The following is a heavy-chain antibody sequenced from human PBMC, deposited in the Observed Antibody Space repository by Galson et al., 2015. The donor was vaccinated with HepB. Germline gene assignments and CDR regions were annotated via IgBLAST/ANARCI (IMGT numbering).Heavy chain of an antibody. D-gene: IGHD1-26*01. CDR1: GFTFSSYA. CDR2: ISGSGGST. V-gene: IGHV3-23*01. CDR3: AKVTWWELLQAPIDY. J-gene: IGHJ4*02. Sequence: SLRLSCAASGFTFSSYAMSWVRQAPGKGLEWVSAISGSGGSTYHADSVKGRFTISRDNSKNTLYLQMNSLRAEDTAVYYCAKVTWWELLQAPIDYWGQGTLVTVSS.